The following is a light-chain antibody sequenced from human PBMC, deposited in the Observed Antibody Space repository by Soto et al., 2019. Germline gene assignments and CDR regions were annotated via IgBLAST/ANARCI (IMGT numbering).Light chain of an antibody. CDR2: GAS. J-gene: IGKJ2*01. CDR1: QSVSSNY. CDR3: QQYGSSPYT. Sequence: EIVLTQSPGTLSLSPGERATLSCRASQSVSSNYLAWYRQKPGQAPRLLIYGASSRATGAPDRFSGSGSGTDFTLTISRLEPEDFSVYYCQQYGSSPYTFGQGTKLEIK. V-gene: IGKV3-20*01.